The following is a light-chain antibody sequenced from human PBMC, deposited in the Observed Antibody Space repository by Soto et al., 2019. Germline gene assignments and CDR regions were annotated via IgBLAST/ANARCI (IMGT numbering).Light chain of an antibody. CDR3: QQRNEWPLT. J-gene: IGKJ5*01. V-gene: IGKV3D-20*02. CDR2: GSS. CDR1: QSVSSGY. Sequence: EIVLTQSPGTLSLSPGERATLSCRASQSVSSGYLAWYQQKPGQAPRLLIHGSSNRATGIPARFSGSGSGTDFTLTISRLETEDFAVYYCQQRNEWPLTFGQGTRLEIK.